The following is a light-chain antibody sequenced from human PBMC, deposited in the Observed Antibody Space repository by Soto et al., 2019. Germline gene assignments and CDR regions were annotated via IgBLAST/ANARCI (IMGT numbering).Light chain of an antibody. CDR2: SNN. J-gene: IGLJ2*01. CDR3: AAWDDSLSGFV. Sequence: QSVLTQPPSASGTPGQRVTISCSGSTSSIGSNYVYWYQQLPGTAPKLLIYSNNQRPSGVPDRFCGSKSGTSASLAISGLRSEDEADYHCAAWDDSLSGFVFGGGTKLTV. V-gene: IGLV1-47*01. CDR1: TSSIGSNY.